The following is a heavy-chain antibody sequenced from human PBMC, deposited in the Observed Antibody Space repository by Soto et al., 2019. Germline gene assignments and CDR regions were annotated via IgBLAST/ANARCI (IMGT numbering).Heavy chain of an antibody. CDR2: IWYDGSNK. J-gene: IGHJ6*02. CDR1: GFTFSSYG. CDR3: GRVLLDYSYYGMDV. D-gene: IGHD2-15*01. V-gene: IGHV3-33*01. Sequence: QVQLVESGGGVVQPGRSLRLSCAASGFTFSSYGLHWVRQAPGKGLEWVAVIWYDGSNKYYADSVKGRFTISRDNSKDTLDLHMNSLRAEDTAVYYCGRVLLDYSYYGMDVWGQGTTVTVSS.